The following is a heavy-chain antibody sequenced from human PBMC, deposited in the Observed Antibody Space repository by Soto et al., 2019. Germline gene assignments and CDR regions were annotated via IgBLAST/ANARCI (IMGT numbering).Heavy chain of an antibody. CDR1: GFTFSSYG. D-gene: IGHD3-16*01. J-gene: IGHJ4*02. CDR2: ISYDGSNK. Sequence: GGSLRLSCAASGFTFSSYGMHWVRQAPGKGLEWVAVISYDGSNKYYADSVKGRFTISRDNSKNTLYLQMNSLRAEDTAVYYCAKDLSPHYDYIWQDFDYWGQGTLVTVSS. CDR3: AKDLSPHYDYIWQDFDY. V-gene: IGHV3-30*18.